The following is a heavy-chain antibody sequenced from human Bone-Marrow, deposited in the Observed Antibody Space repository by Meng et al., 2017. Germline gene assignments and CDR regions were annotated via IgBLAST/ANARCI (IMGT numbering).Heavy chain of an antibody. CDR1: GGPTTSTSYY. V-gene: IGHV4-39*01. CDR3: ARRVHDGSGHHYFDY. D-gene: IGHD3-22*01. CDR2: IGYSGTI. Sequence: QLQLQESGPGLVTPSETLSLARTVSGGPTTSTSYYWDWIRQSPAKGLEWIGTIGYSGTIVYNPSLSSRVTMTLDTSKNQFSLKLSSVTAPDTAVYYCARRVHDGSGHHYFDYWGQGTLVTVSS. J-gene: IGHJ4*02.